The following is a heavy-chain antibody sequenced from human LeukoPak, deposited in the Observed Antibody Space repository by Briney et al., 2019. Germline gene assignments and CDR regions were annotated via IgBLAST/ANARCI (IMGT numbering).Heavy chain of an antibody. Sequence: GGSLRLSCTASGFTFGDYTMNWVRQAPGKGLEWVSSISSSSSYIYYADSVKGRFTISRDNAKNSLYLQMNSLRAEDTAVYYCARRIAADAYYYYYYMDVWGKGTTVTVSS. CDR3: ARRIAADAYYYYYYMDV. CDR1: GFTFGDYT. D-gene: IGHD6-6*01. CDR2: ISSSSSYI. J-gene: IGHJ6*03. V-gene: IGHV3-21*01.